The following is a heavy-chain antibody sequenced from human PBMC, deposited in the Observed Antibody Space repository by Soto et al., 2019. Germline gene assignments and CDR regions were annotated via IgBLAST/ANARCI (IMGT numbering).Heavy chain of an antibody. V-gene: IGHV5-51*01. CDR1: GYNFATSW. CDR2: IYPGDSDD. CDR3: ARPSTAARPGYYYYGMDV. J-gene: IGHJ6*02. D-gene: IGHD6-6*01. Sequence: LGESLKISCKGSGYNFATSWIGWIRQIPGKGLEWMGIIYPGDSDDRYNPSFEGQVTISADKSINTAYLHWSSLKASDTAMYYCARPSTAARPGYYYYGMDVWGQGTTVTVSS.